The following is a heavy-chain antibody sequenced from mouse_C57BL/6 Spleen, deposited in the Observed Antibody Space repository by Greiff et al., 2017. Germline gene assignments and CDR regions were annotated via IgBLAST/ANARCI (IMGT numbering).Heavy chain of an antibody. CDR3: TTGGLRRRWYFDV. Sequence: VHVKQSGAELVRPGASVKLSCTASGSNIKDDYMHWVKQRPEQGLEWIGWIDPENGDTEYASQFQGKATITAYTSSNTAYLQLSSLTSEDTAVYYCTTGGLRRRWYFDVWGTGTTVTVSS. J-gene: IGHJ1*03. CDR2: IDPENGDT. V-gene: IGHV14-4*01. D-gene: IGHD2-4*01. CDR1: GSNIKDDY.